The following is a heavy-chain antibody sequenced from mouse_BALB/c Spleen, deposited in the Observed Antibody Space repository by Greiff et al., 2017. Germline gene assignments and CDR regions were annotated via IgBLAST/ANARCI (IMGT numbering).Heavy chain of an antibody. V-gene: IGHV5-6-4*01. J-gene: IGHJ2*01. D-gene: IGHD2-2*01. CDR2: ISSGGSYT. CDR1: GFTFSSYT. Sequence: DVMLVESGGGLVKPGGSLKLSCAASGFTFSSYTMSWVRQTPEKRLEWVATISSGGSYTYYPDSVKGRFTISRDNAKNTLYLQMSSLKSEDTAMYYCTREDGYGQWGQGTTLTVSS. CDR3: TREDGYGQ.